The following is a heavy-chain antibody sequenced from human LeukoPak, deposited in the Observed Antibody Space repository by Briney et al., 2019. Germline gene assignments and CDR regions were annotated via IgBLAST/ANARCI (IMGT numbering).Heavy chain of an antibody. CDR3: ARVAAAGTIGFDP. J-gene: IGHJ5*02. CDR2: INHSGST. CDR1: GGSFSGYY. V-gene: IGHV4-34*01. Sequence: PSETLSLTCAVYGGSFSGYYWSWIRQPPGKGLEWIGEINHSGSTNYNPSLKSRVTISVDTSKNQFSLKLSSVTAADTAVYYCARVAAAGTIGFDPWGQGTLVTVSS. D-gene: IGHD6-13*01.